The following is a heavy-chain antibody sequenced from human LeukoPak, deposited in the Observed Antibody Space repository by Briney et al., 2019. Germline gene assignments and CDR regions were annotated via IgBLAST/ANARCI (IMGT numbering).Heavy chain of an antibody. CDR1: GYTLTELS. D-gene: IGHD1-26*01. V-gene: IGHV1-24*01. CDR2: FDPEDGET. Sequence: ASVKVSCTVSGYTLTELSMHWVRQAPGKGLEWMGGFDPEDGETIYAQKFQGRVTMTEDTSTDTAYMELSSLRSEDTAVYYCATVVSGSYFSYYFDYWGQGTLVTVSS. J-gene: IGHJ4*02. CDR3: ATVVSGSYFSYYFDY.